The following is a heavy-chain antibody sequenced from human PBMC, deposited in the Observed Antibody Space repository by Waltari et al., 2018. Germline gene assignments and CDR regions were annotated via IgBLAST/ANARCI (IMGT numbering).Heavy chain of an antibody. J-gene: IGHJ4*02. Sequence: QVQLVQSGAEVKNPGASLKVSCKASGYIFTDYYMHWVRQAPGQGLEWMGWINPNTGDTTRAQSFQGRVCMTRDTSSSAAYLELSSLTSDDAAVYFYARGRLVQLQGRDTATNDNWGQGTLVTVSS. D-gene: IGHD1-1*01. CDR1: GYIFTDYY. V-gene: IGHV1-2*02. CDR3: ARGRLVQLQGRDTATNDN. CDR2: INPNTGDT.